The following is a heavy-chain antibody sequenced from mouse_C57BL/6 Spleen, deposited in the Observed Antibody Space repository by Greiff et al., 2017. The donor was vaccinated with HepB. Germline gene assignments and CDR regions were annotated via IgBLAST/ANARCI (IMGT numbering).Heavy chain of an antibody. CDR2: IDPSDSYT. Sequence: VKLQQPGAELVMPGASVKLSCKASGYTFTSYWMHWVKQRPGQGLEWIGEIDPSDSYTNYNQKFKGKSTLTVDKSSSTAYMQLSSLTSEDSAVYYCARRADYAYWYFDVWGTGTTVTVSS. CDR1: GYTFTSYW. CDR3: ARRADYAYWYFDV. D-gene: IGHD2-4*01. V-gene: IGHV1-69*01. J-gene: IGHJ1*03.